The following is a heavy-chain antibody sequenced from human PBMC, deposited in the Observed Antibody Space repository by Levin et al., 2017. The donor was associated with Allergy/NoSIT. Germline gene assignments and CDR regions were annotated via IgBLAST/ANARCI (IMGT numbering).Heavy chain of an antibody. CDR1: GYRFTTSW. J-gene: IGHJ6*02. CDR2: IYPGDSDT. CDR3: AKQGYSDYGMDG. V-gene: IGHV5-51*01. Sequence: GESLKISCKASGYRFTTSWIGWVRQMPGRGLECVGIIYPGDSDTRYSPSFQGQVTISADKSISTAYLQWSSLKASDTAIYYCAKQGYSDYGMDGWGQGTTVTVSS. D-gene: IGHD2-15*01.